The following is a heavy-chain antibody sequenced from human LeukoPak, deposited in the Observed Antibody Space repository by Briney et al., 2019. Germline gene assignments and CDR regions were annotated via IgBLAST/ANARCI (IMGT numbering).Heavy chain of an antibody. V-gene: IGHV1-2*02. J-gene: IGHJ4*02. CDR3: ARDRRKVSTYYYDSSGYCFDY. CDR1: GYTFTGYY. D-gene: IGHD3-22*01. CDR2: INPNSGGT. Sequence: ASVKVSCKASGYTFTGYYMHWVRQAPGQGLEWMGWINPNSGGTNYAQKFQGRVTMTRDTSISTAYMELSRLRSDDTAVYYCARDRRKVSTYYYDSSGYCFDYWGQGTLVTVSS.